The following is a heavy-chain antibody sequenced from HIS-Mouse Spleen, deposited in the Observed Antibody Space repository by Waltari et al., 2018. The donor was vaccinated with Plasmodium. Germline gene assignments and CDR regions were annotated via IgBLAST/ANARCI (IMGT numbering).Heavy chain of an antibody. CDR3: ARGPTYSSSYYFDY. Sequence: EVQLVESGGGLVQPGGSLRLSCAASGFTFSSYDMHWVRQAKGKGAESSSAIGTAGDTYYPGSCKCRFTISRENAKNSLYLQMNSLRAGDTAVYYCARGPTYSSSYYFDYWGQGTLVTVSS. D-gene: IGHD6-6*01. V-gene: IGHV3-13*01. CDR1: GFTFSSYD. CDR2: IGTAGDT. J-gene: IGHJ4*02.